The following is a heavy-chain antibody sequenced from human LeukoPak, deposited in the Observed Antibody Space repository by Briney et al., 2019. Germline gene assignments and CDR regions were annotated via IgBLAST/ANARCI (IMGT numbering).Heavy chain of an antibody. D-gene: IGHD2-2*01. CDR3: ARGDPGYCSSTSCYLHYYGMDV. J-gene: IGHJ6*02. CDR1: GYTFTGYY. CDR2: INPNSGGT. V-gene: IGHV1-2*06. Sequence: AASVTVSCTASGYTFTGYYMHWVRQAPGQGLEWMGRINPNSGGTNYAQKFQGRVTMTRDTSISTAYMELSRLRSDDTAVYYCARGDPGYCSSTSCYLHYYGMDVWGQGTTVTVS.